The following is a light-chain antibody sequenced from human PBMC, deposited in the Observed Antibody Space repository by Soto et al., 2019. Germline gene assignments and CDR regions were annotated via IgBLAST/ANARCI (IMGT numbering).Light chain of an antibody. CDR1: QSVSSNF. V-gene: IGKV3-20*01. CDR2: GAS. CDR3: QLYGSSPPRYT. Sequence: EIVLTQSPGTLSLSPGERATLSCRASQSVSSNFLAWYQEKPGQAPRLLIYGASSRATGIPDRFSGSGSGTDFTLTISRLEPEDFAVYFCQLYGSSPPRYTFAQGTKLEIK. J-gene: IGKJ2*01.